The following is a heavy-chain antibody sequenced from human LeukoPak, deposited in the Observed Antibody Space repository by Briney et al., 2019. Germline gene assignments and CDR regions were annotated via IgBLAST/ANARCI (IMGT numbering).Heavy chain of an antibody. CDR1: GGSFSGYY. Sequence: SETLSLTCAVYGGSFSGYYWSWIRQPPGKGLEWIGEINHSGSTNYNPSLKSRVTISVDTSKNQFSLKLSSVTAADTAVYYCARDRREYISGPYYYYYYMDVWGKGTTVTVSS. CDR3: ARDRREYISGPYYYYYYMDV. J-gene: IGHJ6*03. V-gene: IGHV4-34*01. CDR2: INHSGST. D-gene: IGHD5-24*01.